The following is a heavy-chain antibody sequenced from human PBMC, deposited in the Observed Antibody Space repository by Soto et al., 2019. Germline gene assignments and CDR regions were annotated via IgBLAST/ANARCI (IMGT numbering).Heavy chain of an antibody. V-gene: IGHV3-33*01. CDR2: IWYDGSNK. Sequence: GGSLRLSCAASGFTFSSYGMHCVRQAPGKGLEWVAVIWYDGSNKYYADSVKGRFTISRDNSKNTLYLQMNSLRAEDTAVYYCARALPLYPAPRQYGMAVSTQRTTVPVSS. CDR3: ARALPLYPAPRQYGMAV. J-gene: IGHJ6*02. CDR1: GFTFSSYG. D-gene: IGHD3-16*02.